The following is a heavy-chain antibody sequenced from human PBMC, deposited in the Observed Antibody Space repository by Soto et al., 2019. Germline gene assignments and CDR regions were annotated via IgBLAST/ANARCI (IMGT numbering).Heavy chain of an antibody. V-gene: IGHV3-30*03. D-gene: IGHD3-22*01. Sequence: GGSLRLSCAASGFTFSSYGMHWVRQAPGKGLEWVAVISYDGSNKYYADSVKGRFTISRDNSKNTLYLQMNSLRAEDTAVYYCASYYYDSSGSEHDYWGQGTLVTVSS. CDR2: ISYDGSNK. J-gene: IGHJ4*02. CDR1: GFTFSSYG. CDR3: ASYYYDSSGSEHDY.